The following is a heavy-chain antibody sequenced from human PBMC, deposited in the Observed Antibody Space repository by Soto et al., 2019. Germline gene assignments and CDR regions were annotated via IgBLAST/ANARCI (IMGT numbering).Heavy chain of an antibody. J-gene: IGHJ3*02. CDR2: ISAYNGNT. V-gene: IGHV1-18*01. Sequence: QVQLVQSGAEVKKPGASVKVSCKASGYTFTSYGISWVRQAPGQGLEWMGWISAYNGNTNYAQKLQGRVTMTTDTSTSTAYMELRSLRSDDTAVYYCAGDLGCSGGSCYSPDAFDIWGQGTMVTVSS. D-gene: IGHD2-15*01. CDR1: GYTFTSYG. CDR3: AGDLGCSGGSCYSPDAFDI.